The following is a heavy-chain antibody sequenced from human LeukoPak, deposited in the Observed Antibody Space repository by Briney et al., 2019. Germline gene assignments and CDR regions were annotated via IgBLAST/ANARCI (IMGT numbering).Heavy chain of an antibody. CDR3: ARGLYFDWLPEDYYGMDV. CDR2: ISASGGST. J-gene: IGHJ6*02. V-gene: IGHV3-23*01. D-gene: IGHD3-9*01. CDR1: GFTFSSSA. Sequence: GGSLRLSCAASGFTFSSSAMSWVRQVPGKGLEWVSGISASGGSTNYADSVKGRFTISRDNSKNTLYLQMNSLRAEDTAVYYCARGLYFDWLPEDYYGMDVWGQGTTVTVSS.